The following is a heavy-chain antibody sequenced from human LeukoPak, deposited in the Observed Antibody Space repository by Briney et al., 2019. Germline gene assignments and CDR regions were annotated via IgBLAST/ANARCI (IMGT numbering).Heavy chain of an antibody. J-gene: IGHJ4*02. D-gene: IGHD3-22*01. V-gene: IGHV3-21*01. CDR2: ISSSSSYI. CDR1: GFTFSSYS. Sequence: GGSLRLSCAASGFTFSSYSMNWVRQAPGKGLEWVSSISSSSSYIYYADSVKGRLTISRDNAKNSLYLQMNSLRAEDTAVYYCASGDSSGYYYVDWGQGTLVTVSS. CDR3: ASGDSSGYYYVD.